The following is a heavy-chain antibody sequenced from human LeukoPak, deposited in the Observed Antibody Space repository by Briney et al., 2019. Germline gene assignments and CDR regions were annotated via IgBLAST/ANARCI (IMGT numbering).Heavy chain of an antibody. CDR1: GFTFSSYV. Sequence: GGSLRLSCAASGFTFSSYVMHWVRQAPGKGLEWVAGISYDGSNEYYADSVKGRFTISRDNSKNTMYLQMNSLTAEDTAVYYCARAPRGSYRRTFEYWGQGTLVTVSS. J-gene: IGHJ4*02. D-gene: IGHD1-26*01. CDR3: ARAPRGSYRRTFEY. CDR2: ISYDGSNE. V-gene: IGHV3-30*04.